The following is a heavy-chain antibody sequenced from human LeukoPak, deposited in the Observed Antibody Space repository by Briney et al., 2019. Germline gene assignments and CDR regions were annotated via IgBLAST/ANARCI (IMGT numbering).Heavy chain of an antibody. Sequence: SVKVSCKASGGTFSSYAISWVRQAPGQGLEWMGGIIPIFGTANYAQKFQGRVTITADESTSTAYMELSSLRSEDTAVYYCARQYNYDSRAFDYWGQGTLVTVSS. CDR2: IIPIFGTA. V-gene: IGHV1-69*13. CDR1: GGTFSSYA. CDR3: ARQYNYDSRAFDY. D-gene: IGHD5-18*01. J-gene: IGHJ4*02.